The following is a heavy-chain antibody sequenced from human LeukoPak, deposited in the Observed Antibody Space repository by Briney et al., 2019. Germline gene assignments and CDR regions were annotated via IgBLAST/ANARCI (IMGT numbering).Heavy chain of an antibody. V-gene: IGHV3-30*18. CDR1: GFTFSSFG. D-gene: IGHD3-10*01. J-gene: IGHJ4*02. CDR3: ANENYYGSGSYPDY. Sequence: GGSLRPSCAASGFTFSSFGMHWVRQAPGTGREWVAVISQDGSNKYYADSGKGRFTIYRHNSKSTLYLQMNSLRAEDTAVYYCANENYYGSGSYPDYWGQGTLVTVSS. CDR2: ISQDGSNK.